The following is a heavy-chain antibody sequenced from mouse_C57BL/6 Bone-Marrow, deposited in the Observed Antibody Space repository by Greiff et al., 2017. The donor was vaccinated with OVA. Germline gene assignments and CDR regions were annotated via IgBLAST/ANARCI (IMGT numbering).Heavy chain of an antibody. CDR2: IYPGDGDT. CDR3: ARREEPYDYDGAFDY. V-gene: IGHV1-82*01. Sequence: QVQLQQSGPELVKPGASVKISCKASGYAFSSSWMNWVKQRPGKGLEWIGRIYPGDGDTNYNGKFKGKATLTADKSSSTAFMQLSSLTSKDSAVDFCARREEPYDYDGAFDYWGQGTTLTVSS. D-gene: IGHD2-4*01. CDR1: GYAFSSSW. J-gene: IGHJ2*01.